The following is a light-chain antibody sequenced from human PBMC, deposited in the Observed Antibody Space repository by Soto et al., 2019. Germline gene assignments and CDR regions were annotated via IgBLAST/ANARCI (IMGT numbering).Light chain of an antibody. Sequence: EIVLSHSPGTLSLTTGERATLSCRASQSVSNNYLAWYQQKPGQAPRLLIYGASTRATGIPDRFSGSGSGTDFALTINRLEPDDFAVYYCQQYGKSPLTFGQGTKVDIK. CDR2: GAS. J-gene: IGKJ1*01. V-gene: IGKV3-20*01. CDR1: QSVSNNY. CDR3: QQYGKSPLT.